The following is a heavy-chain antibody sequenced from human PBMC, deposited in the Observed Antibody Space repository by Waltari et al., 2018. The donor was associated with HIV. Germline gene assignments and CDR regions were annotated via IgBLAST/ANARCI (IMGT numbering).Heavy chain of an antibody. CDR1: VDTCSSSA. V-gene: IGHV1-69*12. Sequence: QVQLVQSGAEGKKPGSSVKVSCKAYVDTCSSSAISWVRQAPGQGLEWMGGIIPVFGTTNYAQKFQGRVTITADESTSTAYMELSSLRSEDTAVYYCASPISPGGMYYYGMDVWGQGTTVTVSS. J-gene: IGHJ6*02. D-gene: IGHD3-16*01. CDR2: IIPVFGTT. CDR3: ASPISPGGMYYYGMDV.